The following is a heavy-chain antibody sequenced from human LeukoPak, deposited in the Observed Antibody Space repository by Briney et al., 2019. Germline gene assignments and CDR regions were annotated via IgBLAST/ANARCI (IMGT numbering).Heavy chain of an antibody. D-gene: IGHD3-10*01. Sequence: GGSLRLSCAASGFTFNYYWLSWVRQAPGKGLEWVANIQQDGSEKYYVDSVKGRFTISRDNAKNSLYLQMDSLKAEDTAVYYCARVRKLRTRGVMDPLDYWGQGTLVPVSS. J-gene: IGHJ4*02. V-gene: IGHV3-7*01. CDR2: IQQDGSEK. CDR1: GFTFNYYW. CDR3: ARVRKLRTRGVMDPLDY.